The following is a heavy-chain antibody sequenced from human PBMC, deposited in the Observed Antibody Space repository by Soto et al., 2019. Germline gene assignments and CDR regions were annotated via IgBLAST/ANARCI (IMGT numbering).Heavy chain of an antibody. V-gene: IGHV1-18*01. J-gene: IGHJ6*02. CDR2: ISAYNGNT. Sequence: ASVKVSCKASGYTFTSYGISWVRQAPGQGLEWMGWISAYNGNTNYAQKLQGRVTMTTDTSTSTAYMELRSLRSDDTAVYYCATSDYGDYADYYYYGMDVWGQGTTVTVSS. CDR1: GYTFTSYG. CDR3: ATSDYGDYADYYYYGMDV. D-gene: IGHD4-17*01.